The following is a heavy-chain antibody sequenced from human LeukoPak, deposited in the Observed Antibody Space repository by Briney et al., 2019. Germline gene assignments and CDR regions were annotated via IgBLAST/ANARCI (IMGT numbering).Heavy chain of an antibody. CDR3: AKAGLWFGELLYPNYYYYHIDV. D-gene: IGHD3-10*01. J-gene: IGHJ6*03. Sequence: GGSLRLSCAASGFTFSSYGMSWVRQAPGEGLGWVSAISGSGGSTYYADSVKGRFTISRDNSKNTLYLQMNSLRAEDTAVYYCAKAGLWFGELLYPNYYYYHIDVSGKGTTLTISS. CDR2: ISGSGGST. V-gene: IGHV3-23*01. CDR1: GFTFSSYG.